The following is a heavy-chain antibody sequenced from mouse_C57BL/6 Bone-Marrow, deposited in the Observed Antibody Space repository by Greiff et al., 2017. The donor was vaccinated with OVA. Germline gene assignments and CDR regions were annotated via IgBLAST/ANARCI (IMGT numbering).Heavy chain of an antibody. D-gene: IGHD1-1*01. CDR1: GYTFTSYG. Sequence: VQLQQSGAELARPGASVKLSCKASGYTFTSYGISWVKQRTGQGLEWIGEIYPRSGNTYYNEKFKGKATLTADKSSSTAYMELRSLTSEDSAVYFCASITTDWYVDVWGTGTTVTVSS. V-gene: IGHV1-81*01. J-gene: IGHJ1*03. CDR2: IYPRSGNT. CDR3: ASITTDWYVDV.